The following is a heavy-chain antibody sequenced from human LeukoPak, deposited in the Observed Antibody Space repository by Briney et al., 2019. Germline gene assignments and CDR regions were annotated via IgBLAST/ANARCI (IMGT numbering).Heavy chain of an antibody. V-gene: IGHV1-18*01. CDR2: ISAYNGNT. J-gene: IGHJ6*02. Sequence: SVKVSCKASGYTFTSYTISWVRQAPGQGLEWMGWISAYNGNTNYAQKLQGRVTMTTDTSTSTAYMELRSLRSDDTAVYYCARWAYYYGSGSYYRGIVYYYGMDVWGQGTTVTVSS. D-gene: IGHD3-10*01. CDR1: GYTFTSYT. CDR3: ARWAYYYGSGSYYRGIVYYYGMDV.